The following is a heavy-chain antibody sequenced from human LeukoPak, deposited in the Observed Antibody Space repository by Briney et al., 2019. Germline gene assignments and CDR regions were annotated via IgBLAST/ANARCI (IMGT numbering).Heavy chain of an antibody. CDR1: GFTFSSYW. Sequence: PGGSLRLSCAASGFTFSSYWMSWVRQAPGKGLEWVANIKQDGSEKYYVDSMKGRFTISRDNAKNSLYLQMNSLRAEDTAVYYCARDHGYGSDTYFDYWGQGILVTVSS. CDR3: ARDHGYGSDTYFDY. J-gene: IGHJ4*02. CDR2: IKQDGSEK. V-gene: IGHV3-7*04. D-gene: IGHD6-19*01.